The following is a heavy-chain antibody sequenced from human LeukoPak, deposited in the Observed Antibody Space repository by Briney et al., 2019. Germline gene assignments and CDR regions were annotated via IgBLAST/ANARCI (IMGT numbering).Heavy chain of an antibody. V-gene: IGHV3-33*01. CDR3: ARENYDYVWGSYRYDY. D-gene: IGHD3-16*02. CDR1: GFTFSSYG. Sequence: GGSLRLSCAASGFTFSSYGMLWVRQAPGKGLVWVAVIWYDGSNKYYADSVKGRFTISRDNSKNTLYLQMNSLRAEDTAVYYCARENYDYVWGSYRYDYWGQGTLVTVSS. J-gene: IGHJ4*02. CDR2: IWYDGSNK.